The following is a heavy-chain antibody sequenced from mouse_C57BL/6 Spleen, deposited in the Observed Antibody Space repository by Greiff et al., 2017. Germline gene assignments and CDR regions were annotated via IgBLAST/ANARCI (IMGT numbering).Heavy chain of an antibody. J-gene: IGHJ4*01. CDR3: ARSGSWLLQDAMDY. CDR1: GYTFTSYG. Sequence: VHLVESGAELARPGASVKLSCTASGYTFTSYGISWVKQRTGQGLEWIGEIYPRSGNTYYNEKIKGKATLTADKSASTAYMEHRSLTSEDSAVYFCARSGSWLLQDAMDYWGQGTSVTVSS. D-gene: IGHD2-3*01. CDR2: IYPRSGNT. V-gene: IGHV1-81*01.